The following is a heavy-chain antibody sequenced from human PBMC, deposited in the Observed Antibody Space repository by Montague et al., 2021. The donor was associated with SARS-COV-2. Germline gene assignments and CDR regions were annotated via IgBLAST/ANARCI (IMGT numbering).Heavy chain of an antibody. Sequence: SETLSLTCAVYGGSFSGYYWSWIRQPPGKGLEWFGEINHSGSTNYNPSLKSRVTISVDTSKNQFSLKLSSVTAADTAVYYCASFPSGYYDSSGYHIWGQGTLVTVSS. CDR1: GGSFSGYY. CDR2: INHSGST. CDR3: ASFPSGYYDSSGYHI. V-gene: IGHV4-34*01. D-gene: IGHD3-22*01. J-gene: IGHJ4*02.